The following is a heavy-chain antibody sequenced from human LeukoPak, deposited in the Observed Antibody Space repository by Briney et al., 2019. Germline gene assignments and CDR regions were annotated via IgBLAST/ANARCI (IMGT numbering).Heavy chain of an antibody. J-gene: IGHJ5*02. Sequence: PGGSLRLSCAASGFTFSSYGMSWVRQAPGKGLEWIGYIHHSGSTVYNPSLKSRVTISVDTSKNQFSLKLSSVTAADTAIYYCARGGYYGSGNDFRFDPWGQGTLVTVSS. V-gene: IGHV4-59*01. CDR2: IHHSGST. CDR1: GFTFSSYG. D-gene: IGHD3-10*01. CDR3: ARGGYYGSGNDFRFDP.